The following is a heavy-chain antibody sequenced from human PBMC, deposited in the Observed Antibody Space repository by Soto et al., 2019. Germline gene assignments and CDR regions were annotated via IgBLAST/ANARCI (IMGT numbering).Heavy chain of an antibody. CDR3: ARAALGYCSGGSCYHGDY. J-gene: IGHJ4*02. CDR1: GYSFTSYW. CDR2: IDPSDSYT. Sequence: PGESLKISCXGSGYSFTSYWISWVRQMPGKGLEWMGRIDPSDSYTNYSPSFQGHVTISADKSISTAYLQWSSLKASDTAMYYCARAALGYCSGGSCYHGDYWGQGTLVTVSS. V-gene: IGHV5-10-1*01. D-gene: IGHD2-15*01.